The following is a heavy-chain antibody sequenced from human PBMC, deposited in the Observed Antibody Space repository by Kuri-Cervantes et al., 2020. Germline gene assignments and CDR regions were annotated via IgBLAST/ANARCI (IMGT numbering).Heavy chain of an antibody. Sequence: GGSLRLSCAASGFTFSSYAMSWVRQAPGKGLEWVSAISRSSSYIYYADSLKARFTISRDNAKNSLYLQMNSLRAEDTAVYYCARECGSSSSYWVYYYYGMDVWGQGTTVTVSS. D-gene: IGHD6-13*01. CDR3: ARECGSSSSYWVYYYYGMDV. J-gene: IGHJ6*02. V-gene: IGHV3-21*04. CDR1: GFTFSSYA. CDR2: ISRSSSYI.